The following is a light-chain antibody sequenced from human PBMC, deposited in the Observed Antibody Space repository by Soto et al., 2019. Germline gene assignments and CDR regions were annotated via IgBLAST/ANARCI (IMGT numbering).Light chain of an antibody. CDR1: SSNIGSNY. CDR3: AAWDDSLSVRV. V-gene: IGLV1-47*01. J-gene: IGLJ3*02. Sequence: QSVLPQPPSASGTPGQRVTISCSGSSSNIGSNYVYWYQQLPGTAPKLLIYRNNQRPSGVPDRFSGSKSGTSASLAISGLRSEDEADYYCAAWDDSLSVRVFVGGTKLTVL. CDR2: RNN.